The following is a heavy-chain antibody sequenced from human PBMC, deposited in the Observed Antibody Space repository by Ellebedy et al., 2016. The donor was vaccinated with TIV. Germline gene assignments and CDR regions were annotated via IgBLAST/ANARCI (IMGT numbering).Heavy chain of an antibody. J-gene: IGHJ4*02. CDR3: ARGFRVVTAIRGVAYYFDN. CDR2: LHPSSGNT. Sequence: ASVKVSCKASEDIFTSYDVSWVRQASGQGLEWMGWLHPSSGNTGYAQKFQGRVTLTRNSSINTAYMELTGLKSEDTAVYYCARGFRVVTAIRGVAYYFDNWGQGTLVTVSS. V-gene: IGHV1-8*01. CDR1: EDIFTSYD. D-gene: IGHD2-21*02.